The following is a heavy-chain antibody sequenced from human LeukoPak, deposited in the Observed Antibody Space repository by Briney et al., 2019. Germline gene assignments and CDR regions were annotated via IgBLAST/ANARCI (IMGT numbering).Heavy chain of an antibody. CDR3: ARTPGGGAYYYYYYMDV. V-gene: IGHV3-11*04. CDR1: GFTFSDYY. Sequence: PGGSLRLSCAASGFTFSDYYMSWIRQAPGKGLEWVSYISSSSGSTIYCADSVKGRFTISRDNAKNSLYLQMNSLRAEDTAVYYCARTPGGGAYYYYYYMDVWGKGTTVTVSS. D-gene: IGHD3-10*01. CDR2: ISSSSGSTI. J-gene: IGHJ6*03.